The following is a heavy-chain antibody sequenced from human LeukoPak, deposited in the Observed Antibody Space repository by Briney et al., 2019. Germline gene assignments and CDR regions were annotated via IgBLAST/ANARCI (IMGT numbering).Heavy chain of an antibody. CDR2: IIPILGIT. Sequence: ASVKVSCKASGYTFTGYYIHWVRQAPGQGLEWMGRIIPILGITNYAQKFQGRVTITADKSTSTAYMELSSLRSDDTAVYYCARDPSGGYVPYFDYWGQGTLVTVSS. CDR3: ARDPSGGYVPYFDY. V-gene: IGHV1-69*04. CDR1: GYTFTGYY. D-gene: IGHD3-16*01. J-gene: IGHJ4*02.